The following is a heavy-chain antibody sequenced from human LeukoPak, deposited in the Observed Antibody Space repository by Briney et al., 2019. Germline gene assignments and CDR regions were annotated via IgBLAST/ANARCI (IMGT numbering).Heavy chain of an antibody. CDR3: ARGDDGAY. V-gene: IGHV3-48*04. D-gene: IGHD3-16*01. J-gene: IGHJ4*02. Sequence: PGGSLRLSCAASGFTFDIYGMNWIRQAPGKGLEWVSHISSGSSPKYYADSVRGRFTISRDNAKKSPYLQMNSLRVEDTAVYYCARGDDGAYWGQGTLVTVSS. CDR2: ISSGSSPK. CDR1: GFTFDIYG.